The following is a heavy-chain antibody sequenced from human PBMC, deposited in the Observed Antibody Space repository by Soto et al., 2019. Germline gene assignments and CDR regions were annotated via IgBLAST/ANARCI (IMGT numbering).Heavy chain of an antibody. D-gene: IGHD5-18*01. J-gene: IGHJ4*02. CDR3: AKGGQLLDH. Sequence: GGSLRLSCAASGFIFSSYAMSWVRQAPGKGLEWVSLMSSGGSTFYADSVKDRFTTSRDNSKNTLYLQMNSLRAEDTAVYYCAKGGQLLDHWGQGTLVTVSS. V-gene: IGHV3-23*01. CDR2: MSSGGST. CDR1: GFIFSSYA.